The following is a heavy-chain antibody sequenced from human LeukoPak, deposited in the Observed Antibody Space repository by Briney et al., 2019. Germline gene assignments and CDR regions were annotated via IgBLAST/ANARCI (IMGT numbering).Heavy chain of an antibody. Sequence: ASVKVSCKASGYTFTSYGISWVRQAPGQGLEWMGWISAYNGNTNYAQKLQGRVTMTTDTSTSTAYLELRSLSSDDTAVYYCARGRPIRAAAGTTKTTMDVWGKGTTVTVSS. D-gene: IGHD6-13*01. J-gene: IGHJ6*03. CDR2: ISAYNGNT. CDR1: GYTFTSYG. V-gene: IGHV1-18*01. CDR3: ARGRPIRAAAGTTKTTMDV.